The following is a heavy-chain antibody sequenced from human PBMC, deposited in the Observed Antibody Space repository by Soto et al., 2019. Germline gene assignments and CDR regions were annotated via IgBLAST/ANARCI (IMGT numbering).Heavy chain of an antibody. CDR1: GFSFSTYG. J-gene: IGHJ5*02. CDR2: ISYDGTNE. CDR3: AKDSSVVAAGSGGWFDP. V-gene: IGHV3-30*18. D-gene: IGHD6-13*01. Sequence: QVQLVQSGGGVVQPGTSLGLSCAASGFSFSTYGMHWVRQAPGKGLEWVATISYDGTNEYHADSAKGRFTVSRDNSKNTLHLQMNSLRPEDTAVYYCAKDSSVVAAGSGGWFDPWGQGSLVIVSS.